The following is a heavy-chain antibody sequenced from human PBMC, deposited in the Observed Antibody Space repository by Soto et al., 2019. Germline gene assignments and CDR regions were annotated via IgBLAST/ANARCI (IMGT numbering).Heavy chain of an antibody. CDR3: ARTASVFDY. V-gene: IGHV4-39*01. CDR2: IYYSGST. J-gene: IGHJ4*02. Sequence: SETLSLTCTVSGGSISSSSYYWGWIRQPPGKGLEWIGSIYYSGSTYYNPSLKSRVTISVDTSKNQFSLKLSSVTPEDTAVYYCARTASVFDYWGQGTQVTVS. CDR1: GGSISSSSYY.